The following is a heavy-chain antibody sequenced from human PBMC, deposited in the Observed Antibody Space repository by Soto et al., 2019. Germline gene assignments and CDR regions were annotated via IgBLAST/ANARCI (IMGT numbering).Heavy chain of an antibody. D-gene: IGHD3-3*01. Sequence: ASVKVSCKASGYTFTSYGISWVRQAPGQGLEWMGWISAYNGNTNYAQKLQGRGTMTTDTSTSTAYMELRSLRSDDTAVYYCARSAVWSGYPHYFDYWGQRTLVTVSS. CDR2: ISAYNGNT. CDR1: GYTFTSYG. V-gene: IGHV1-18*01. J-gene: IGHJ4*02. CDR3: ARSAVWSGYPHYFDY.